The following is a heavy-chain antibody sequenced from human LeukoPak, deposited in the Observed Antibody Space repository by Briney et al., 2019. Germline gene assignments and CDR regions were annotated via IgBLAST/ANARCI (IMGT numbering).Heavy chain of an antibody. J-gene: IGHJ3*02. CDR3: ASITKTYYYDSSGSQGAFDI. Sequence: PGGSLRLSCAASGFTFSSYSMNWVRQAPGKGLEWVSSISSSSYIYYADSVKGRFTISRDNAKNSLYLQMNSLRAEDTAVYYCASITKTYYYDSSGSQGAFDIWGQGTMVTVSS. D-gene: IGHD3-22*01. CDR1: GFTFSSYS. CDR2: ISSSSYI. V-gene: IGHV3-21*01.